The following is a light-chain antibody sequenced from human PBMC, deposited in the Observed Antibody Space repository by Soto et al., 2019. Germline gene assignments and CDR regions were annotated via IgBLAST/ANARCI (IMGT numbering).Light chain of an antibody. Sequence: EIALTQSPAILALSPGERATLSCRASQSVSTYLAWYQQKPGQAPTLLIYDTFNRATGIPARFSGSGSGTDFTLTISSLEPEDLAVYYCVQRNDWPWTSGQGTKVEI. J-gene: IGKJ1*01. V-gene: IGKV3-11*01. CDR3: VQRNDWPWT. CDR1: QSVSTY. CDR2: DTF.